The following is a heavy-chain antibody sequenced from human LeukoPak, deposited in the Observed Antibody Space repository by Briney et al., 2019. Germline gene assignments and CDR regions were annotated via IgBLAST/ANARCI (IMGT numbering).Heavy chain of an antibody. D-gene: IGHD3-22*01. V-gene: IGHV3-23*01. CDR3: AKVVVPNPFDY. J-gene: IGHJ4*02. CDR1: GFTFSSYG. Sequence: GGSLRLSCAASGFTFSSYGMHWVRQAPGKGLEWVSAISGSGGSTYYADSVKGRFTISRDNSKNTLYLQMNSLRAEDTAVYYCAKVVVPNPFDYWGQGTLVTVSS. CDR2: ISGSGGST.